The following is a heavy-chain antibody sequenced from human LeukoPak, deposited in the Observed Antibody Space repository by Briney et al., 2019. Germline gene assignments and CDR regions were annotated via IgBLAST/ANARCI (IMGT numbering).Heavy chain of an antibody. J-gene: IGHJ4*02. CDR3: ATINTEQFDY. Sequence: QTGGSLRLSCAASGFTFSSYAMHWVRQAPGKGLEWVAVISYDGSNKYYADSVKGRFTISRDNSKNTLYLQMNSLRAEDTAVYYCATINTEQFDYWGQGTLVAVSS. V-gene: IGHV3-30*01. D-gene: IGHD1-26*01. CDR1: GFTFSSYA. CDR2: ISYDGSNK.